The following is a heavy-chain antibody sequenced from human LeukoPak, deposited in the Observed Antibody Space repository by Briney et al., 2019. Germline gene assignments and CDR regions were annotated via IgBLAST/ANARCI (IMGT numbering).Heavy chain of an antibody. Sequence: PSETLSLTCAVSTYSITSGYYWGWIRQPPGKGLEWIGSIYYSGSTYYNPSLKSRVTISVDTSKNQFSLKLSSVTAADTAVYYCARKYCSSTSCYSPSYCGGDCSFDAFDIWGQGTMVTVSS. J-gene: IGHJ3*02. CDR3: ARKYCSSTSCYSPSYCGGDCSFDAFDI. V-gene: IGHV4-38-2*01. D-gene: IGHD2-2*01. CDR1: TYSITSGYY. CDR2: IYYSGST.